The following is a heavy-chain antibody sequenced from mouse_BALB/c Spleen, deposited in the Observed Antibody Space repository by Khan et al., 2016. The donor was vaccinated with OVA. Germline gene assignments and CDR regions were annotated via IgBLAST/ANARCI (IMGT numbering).Heavy chain of an antibody. D-gene: IGHD2-14*01. CDR2: INPSNGYT. J-gene: IGHJ3*01. V-gene: IGHV1-4*01. Sequence: VQLQQSGAELARPGASVKMSCKASGYTFTSYTIHWIKKRPGKGLEWIGYINPSNGYTNYNQKFKDKATLTTYKSSTTSYLQPSSLTSDDSAVYNGVRDGAYHRNDGWFAYWGQGTLVTVSA. CDR1: GYTFTSYT. CDR3: VRDGAYHRNDGWFAY.